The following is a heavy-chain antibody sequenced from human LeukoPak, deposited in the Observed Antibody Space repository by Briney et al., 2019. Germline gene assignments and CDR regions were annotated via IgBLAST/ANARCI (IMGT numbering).Heavy chain of an antibody. CDR3: ARGPTPYCSGGSCPFDY. J-gene: IGHJ4*02. V-gene: IGHV1-2*06. CDR2: INPNSGGT. Sequence: ASVKVSCKASGYTFTGYYMHWVRQAPGQGLEWMGRINPNSGGTNYAQKFQGRVTMTRDTSISTAYMELSRLRSDDTAVYYCARGPTPYCSGGSCPFDYWGQGTLVTVSS. CDR1: GYTFTGYY. D-gene: IGHD2-15*01.